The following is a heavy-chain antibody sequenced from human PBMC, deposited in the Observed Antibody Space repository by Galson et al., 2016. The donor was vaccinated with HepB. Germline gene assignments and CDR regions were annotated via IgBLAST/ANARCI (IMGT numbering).Heavy chain of an antibody. CDR3: AKLQGWEDAFHI. V-gene: IGHV3-23*01. CDR1: AFTLSSYA. Sequence: SLRLSCAASAFTLSSYAMSWVRQAPGKGLEWVSGISAGGGTTYYADSVKGRFTISRDNSKNTLYLQMNSLRAEDTAVYYCAKLQGWEDAFHIWGQGTMVTVSS. D-gene: IGHD1-26*01. CDR2: ISAGGGTT. J-gene: IGHJ3*02.